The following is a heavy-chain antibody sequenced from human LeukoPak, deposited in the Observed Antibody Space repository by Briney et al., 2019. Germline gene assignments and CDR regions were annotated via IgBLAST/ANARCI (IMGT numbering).Heavy chain of an antibody. CDR1: GFTVSHNT. CDR2: VYSAGTT. V-gene: IGHV3-66*01. Sequence: GGSLRLSCAASGFTVSHNTMSWVRQAPGKGLEWVSLVYSAGTTYYADSVKGRLTISRDNSKNTLFLQMNNLRAEDTAVYYCAETRGYSGYDHIDYWGQGTLVTVSS. CDR3: AETRGYSGYDHIDY. J-gene: IGHJ4*02. D-gene: IGHD5-12*01.